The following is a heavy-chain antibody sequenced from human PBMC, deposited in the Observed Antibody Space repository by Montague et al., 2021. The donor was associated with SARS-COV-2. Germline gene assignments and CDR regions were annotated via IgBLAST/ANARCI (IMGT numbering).Heavy chain of an antibody. Sequence: SLRLSCAASGFTFSSCWMSWVRQAPGKGLEWVANIKQDGSEKYYVDSVKGRFTISRDNAKNSLYLQMNSLRAEDTAVYYCARESGDTAMVGGMDVWGQGTTVTVSS. J-gene: IGHJ6*02. V-gene: IGHV3-7*03. D-gene: IGHD5-18*01. CDR2: IKQDGSEK. CDR3: ARESGDTAMVGGMDV. CDR1: GFTFSSCW.